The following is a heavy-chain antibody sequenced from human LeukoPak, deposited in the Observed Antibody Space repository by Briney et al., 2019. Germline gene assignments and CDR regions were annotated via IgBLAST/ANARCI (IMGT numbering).Heavy chain of an antibody. CDR1: GFTVSSNY. V-gene: IGHV3-53*01. CDR3: ARAPLGSSWEETDDAFDI. CDR2: IYSGGST. Sequence: GGSLRLSCAASGFTVSSNYMSWVRQAPGKGLEWVSVIYSGGSTYYADSVKGRFTISRDNSKNTLYLQMNSLRAEDTAVYYCARAPLGSSWEETDDAFDIWGQGTMVTVSS. J-gene: IGHJ3*02. D-gene: IGHD6-13*01.